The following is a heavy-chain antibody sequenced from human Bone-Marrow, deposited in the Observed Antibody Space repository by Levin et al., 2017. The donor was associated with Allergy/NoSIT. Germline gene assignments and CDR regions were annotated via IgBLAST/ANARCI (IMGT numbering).Heavy chain of an antibody. Sequence: PGESLKISCKASGGTFSSYAISWVRQAPGQGLEWMGGIIPIFGTANYAQKFQGRVTITADESTSTAYMELSSLRSEDTAVYYCARDRGSYGDYVYWGQGTLVTVSS. J-gene: IGHJ4*02. CDR1: GGTFSSYA. V-gene: IGHV1-69*01. CDR2: IIPIFGTA. D-gene: IGHD4-17*01. CDR3: ARDRGSYGDYVY.